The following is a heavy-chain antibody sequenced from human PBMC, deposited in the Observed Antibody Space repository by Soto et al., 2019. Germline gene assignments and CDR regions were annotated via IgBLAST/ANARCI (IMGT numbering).Heavy chain of an antibody. D-gene: IGHD6-19*01. CDR1: GFIFSSYS. CDR3: ARDGNRSPTLGRVSAVATLVDSYFDL. J-gene: IGHJ2*01. Sequence: QVPLVESGGGVVQPGRSLRLSCEASGFIFSSYSMHWVRQAPGKGLEWVAVILYDGNNKYYADSVKGRFTISIDNFKNTLYLQMNSLRSEDTAVYYCARDGNRSPTLGRVSAVATLVDSYFDLWGRGTLLTVSS. CDR2: ILYDGNNK. V-gene: IGHV3-30-3*01.